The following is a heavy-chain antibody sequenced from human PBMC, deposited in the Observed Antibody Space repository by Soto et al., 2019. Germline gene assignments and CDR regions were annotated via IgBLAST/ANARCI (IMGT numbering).Heavy chain of an antibody. J-gene: IGHJ6*03. CDR2: MNPNSGNT. CDR3: ARRYYDILTGRYYYYYYMDV. D-gene: IGHD3-9*01. Sequence: QVQLVQSGAEVKKPGASVKVSCKASGYTFTSYDINWVRQATGQGLEWMGWMNPNSGNTGYAQKLQGRVTMTRNTSISTAYMELSSLRSEDTAVYYCARRYYDILTGRYYYYYYMDVWGKGTTVTVSS. CDR1: GYTFTSYD. V-gene: IGHV1-8*01.